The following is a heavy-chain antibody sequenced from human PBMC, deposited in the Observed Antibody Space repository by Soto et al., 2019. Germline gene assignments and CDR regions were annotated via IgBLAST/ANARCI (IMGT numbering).Heavy chain of an antibody. Sequence: SETLSLTCAAYGESFNGYYWSWIRQPPGKGLEWIGEIHHSGSTNYNPSLKSRVTFSIDTSKRQFSLKVRSVTAADTAVYYCARGKRGSSWYRGEEKYYYYGMDVWGQGTPVTVSS. V-gene: IGHV4-34*01. CDR2: IHHSGST. D-gene: IGHD6-13*01. J-gene: IGHJ6*02. CDR3: ARGKRGSSWYRGEEKYYYYGMDV. CDR1: GESFNGYY.